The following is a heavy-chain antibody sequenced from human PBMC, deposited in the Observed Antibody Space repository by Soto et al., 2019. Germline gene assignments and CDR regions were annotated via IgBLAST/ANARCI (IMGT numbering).Heavy chain of an antibody. Sequence: GASVKVSCKASGYTFTSYAMHWVRQAPGQRLEWMGWINAGNGNTKYSQKFQGRVTITRDTSASTAYMELSSLRSEDTAVYYCARAIGPTGTTLVNWFDPWGQGTLVTVSS. J-gene: IGHJ5*02. CDR3: ARAIGPTGTTLVNWFDP. V-gene: IGHV1-3*01. CDR1: GYTFTSYA. CDR2: INAGNGNT. D-gene: IGHD1-7*01.